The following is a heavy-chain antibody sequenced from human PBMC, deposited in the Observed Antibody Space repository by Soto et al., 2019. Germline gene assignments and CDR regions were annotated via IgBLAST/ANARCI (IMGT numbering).Heavy chain of an antibody. CDR2: IYYTGST. CDR3: ARGLGGGSYSSWFDP. V-gene: IGHV4-59*01. Sequence: SETLSLTCTVSGGSISSYYWSWIRQPPGKGLEWIGYIYYTGSTNYNPSLKSRVTISVDTSKNQFSLRLTSVTAADTAVYFCARGLGGGSYSSWFDPWGQGNRVTVSS. CDR1: GGSISSYY. D-gene: IGHD1-26*01. J-gene: IGHJ5*02.